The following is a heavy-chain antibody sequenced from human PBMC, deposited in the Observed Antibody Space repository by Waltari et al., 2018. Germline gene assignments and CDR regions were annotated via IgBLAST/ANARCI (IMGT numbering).Heavy chain of an antibody. CDR3: ARRGDWLPLDAFDI. CDR1: GGSISRSAYY. Sequence: QLQLQESGPGLVKSSETLSLTCTVSGGSISRSAYYWVWLRQPPGKELEWIGSIYPGGDTYYHSSLASRVRLAVDRSSNHFSMRLRSVTAADTAVYYCARRGDWLPLDAFDIWGQGTVVTVSS. V-gene: IGHV4-39*02. D-gene: IGHD2-15*01. J-gene: IGHJ3*02. CDR2: IYPGGDT.